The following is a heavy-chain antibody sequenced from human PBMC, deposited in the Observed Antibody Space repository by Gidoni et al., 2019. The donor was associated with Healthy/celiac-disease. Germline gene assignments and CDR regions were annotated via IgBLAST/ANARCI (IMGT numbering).Heavy chain of an antibody. CDR3: AREGYCSSTSCYVGWFDP. CDR2: INAGNGNT. CDR1: GYTFTSYA. J-gene: IGHJ5*02. V-gene: IGHV1-3*01. D-gene: IGHD2-2*01. Sequence: QVQLVQSGAEVKKPGASVKVSCKASGYTFTSYAMHWVRQAPGQRLEWMGWINAGNGNTKYSQKFQGRVTITRDTSASTAYMELSSLRSEDTAVYYCAREGYCSSTSCYVGWFDPWGQGTLVTVSS.